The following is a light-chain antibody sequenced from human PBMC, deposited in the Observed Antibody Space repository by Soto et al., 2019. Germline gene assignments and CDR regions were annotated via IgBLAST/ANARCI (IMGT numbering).Light chain of an antibody. CDR1: QSIRNY. CDR2: ATS. V-gene: IGKV3-15*01. J-gene: IGKJ4*02. Sequence: DIVLTQSPSSLSVSPGDRVTLSCRASQSIRNYFAWYQQKPGQAPKLLIFATSTMATGVPARFSGSGSGTDFTLTISSLQSEDFTVYYCQQDDDSPLTFGGGAKVEIE. CDR3: QQDDDSPLT.